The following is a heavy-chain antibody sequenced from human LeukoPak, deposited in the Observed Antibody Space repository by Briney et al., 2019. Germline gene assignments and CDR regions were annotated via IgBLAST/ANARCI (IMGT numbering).Heavy chain of an antibody. J-gene: IGHJ5*02. Sequence: SETLSLTCTESGDSLYMYYWSCIRQPPGKGLEWIGYIYNSGSTNYNPSLKSRVTISVDTSKNQFSLKLSSVTAADTAVYYCSRDGRRSYCSWFVPWGQGTLVTVSS. CDR3: SRDGRRSYCSWFVP. V-gene: IGHV4-59*01. CDR2: IYNSGST. CDR1: GDSLYMYY. D-gene: IGHD1-26*01.